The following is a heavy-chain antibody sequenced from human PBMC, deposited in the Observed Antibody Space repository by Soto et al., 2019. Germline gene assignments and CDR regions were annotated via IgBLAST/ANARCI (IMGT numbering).Heavy chain of an antibody. CDR2: INHSGST. D-gene: IGHD2-2*01. J-gene: IGHJ6*03. CDR3: ARASTGGHVVVPANYYYMDV. Sequence: PSETLSLTCAVYGGFFSGYYWSWIRQPPGKGLEWIGEINHSGSTNYNPSLKSRVTISVDTSKNQFSLKMSSVTAADTAVYYCARASTGGHVVVPANYYYMDVWGKGTTVTVSS. V-gene: IGHV4-34*01. CDR1: GGFFSGYY.